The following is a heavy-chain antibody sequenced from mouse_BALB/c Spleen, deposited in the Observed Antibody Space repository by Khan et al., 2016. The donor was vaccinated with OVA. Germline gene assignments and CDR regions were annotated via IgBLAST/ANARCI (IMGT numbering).Heavy chain of an antibody. CDR3: VNHGSSSAWFSY. D-gene: IGHD1-1*01. CDR2: INPSTDYT. Sequence: VQLQQSGTELAKPGASVKMTCKASGYTFTSYWMHWVKQRPGQGLEWIGYINPSTDYTEYNQKFKDKATLTADKSSSTAYMQLTSLTSEDSAVYYCVNHGSSSAWFSYWGQGTLVTGSA. CDR1: GYTFTSYW. V-gene: IGHV1-7*01. J-gene: IGHJ3*01.